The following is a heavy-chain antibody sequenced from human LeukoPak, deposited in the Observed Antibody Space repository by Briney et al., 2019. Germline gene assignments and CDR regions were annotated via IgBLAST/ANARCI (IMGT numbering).Heavy chain of an antibody. D-gene: IGHD6-19*01. CDR3: VRGSSGWYGIDH. CDR1: GFNLRSYW. CDR2: ISLVDGSST. Sequence: GGSLRLSCAASGFNLRSYWMHWVRQAPGKGLVWVSQISLVDGSSTYYADSVKGRFTISRDNAKNTLYLHMKSLRAEDTALYYCVRGSSGWYGIDHWGQGTLVTVSS. J-gene: IGHJ4*02. V-gene: IGHV3-74*01.